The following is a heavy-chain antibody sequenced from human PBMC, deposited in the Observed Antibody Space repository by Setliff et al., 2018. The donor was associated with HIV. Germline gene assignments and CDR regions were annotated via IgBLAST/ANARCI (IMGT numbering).Heavy chain of an antibody. J-gene: IGHJ4*02. CDR2: IVLMSNTA. CDR3: ARNGPHGSGWYNYFDF. CDR1: GDTFTSYV. Sequence: SVKVSCKASGDTFTSYVISWVRQAPGQGLEWMGGIVLMSNTADYAPKFQGRVTITADKSTNTAYMEVSSLRSEDTAVYYCARNGPHGSGWYNYFDFWGQGTLVTVSS. D-gene: IGHD6-19*01. V-gene: IGHV1-69*06.